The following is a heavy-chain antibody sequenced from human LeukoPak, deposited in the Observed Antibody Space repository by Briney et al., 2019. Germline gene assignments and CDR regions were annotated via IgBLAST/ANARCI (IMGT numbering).Heavy chain of an antibody. J-gene: IGHJ4*02. CDR3: ARLADYYDSSGYYRYFDY. V-gene: IGHV6-1*01. CDR2: TYYRSKWYN. D-gene: IGHD3-22*01. CDR1: GDSVSSNSAA. Sequence: SQTLSLTCAISGDSVSSNSAAWNWIRQSPSRGLEWLGRTYYRSKWYNDYAVSVKSRITINPDTSKNQFSLKLNSVTAADTAVYYCARLADYYDSSGYYRYFDYWGQGTLVTVSS.